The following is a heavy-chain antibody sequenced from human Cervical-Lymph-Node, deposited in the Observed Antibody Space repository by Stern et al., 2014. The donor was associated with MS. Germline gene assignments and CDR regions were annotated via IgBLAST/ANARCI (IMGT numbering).Heavy chain of an antibody. D-gene: IGHD2-2*01. CDR2: ISSSSYYI. V-gene: IGHV3-21*01. J-gene: IGHJ6*02. Sequence: EVQLVESGGGLVKPGGSLRLSCAASGFTFSTYTMNWVRQAPGKGLERVSSISSSSYYIYYADSVKGRFTISRDNAKNSLYLQMNSLRAEDTAVYYCARGVCSSTSCYGDYYYGMDVWGQGTTVTVSS. CDR3: ARGVCSSTSCYGDYYYGMDV. CDR1: GFTFSTYT.